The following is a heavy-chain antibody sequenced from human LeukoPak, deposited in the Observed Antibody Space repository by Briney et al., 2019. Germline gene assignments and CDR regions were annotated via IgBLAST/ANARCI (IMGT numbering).Heavy chain of an antibody. Sequence: GESLKISCKGSGYSFTSYWIGWVCQMPGKGLEWMGIIYPGDSDTRYSPSFQGQVTISADKSISTAYLQWSSLKASDTAMYYCARSSGYSSGWYFRDAFDIWGQGTMVTVSS. J-gene: IGHJ3*02. CDR2: IYPGDSDT. CDR1: GYSFTSYW. V-gene: IGHV5-51*01. CDR3: ARSSGYSSGWYFRDAFDI. D-gene: IGHD6-19*01.